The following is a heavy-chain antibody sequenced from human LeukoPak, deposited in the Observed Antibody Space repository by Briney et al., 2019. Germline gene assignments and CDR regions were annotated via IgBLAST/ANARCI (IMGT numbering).Heavy chain of an antibody. Sequence: SETLSLTCTVSGDSINSNNYYWGWIRQPPGKGLEWIGTMYHSGSTNYNPSLKSRVTISVDTSKNQFSLKLSSVTAADTAVYFCARGFRGDNFDYWGQGTLVTVSS. D-gene: IGHD7-27*01. CDR2: MYHSGST. J-gene: IGHJ4*02. CDR1: GDSINSNNYY. V-gene: IGHV4-39*07. CDR3: ARGFRGDNFDY.